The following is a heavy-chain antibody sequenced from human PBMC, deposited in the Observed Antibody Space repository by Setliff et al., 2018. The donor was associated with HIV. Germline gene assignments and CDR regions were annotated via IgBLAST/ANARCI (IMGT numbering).Heavy chain of an antibody. D-gene: IGHD2-21*02. J-gene: IGHJ4*02. CDR3: ATDNCGGDCYLNY. Sequence: GESLKISCTTSGFTFGDYAMSWVRQAPGKGLEWVGFISGNPYGGTTEYAASVKGRFTISRDDSKSIAYLQMSSLKTEDTAVYYCATDNCGGDCYLNYWGLGTLVTVSS. V-gene: IGHV3-49*04. CDR2: ISGNPYGGTT. CDR1: GFTFGDYA.